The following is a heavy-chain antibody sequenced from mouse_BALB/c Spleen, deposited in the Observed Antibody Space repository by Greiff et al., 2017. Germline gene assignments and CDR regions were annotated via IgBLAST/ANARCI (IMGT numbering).Heavy chain of an antibody. V-gene: IGHV14-3*02. CDR3: AAYYRYDGGAWFAY. Sequence: SGAELVKPGASVKLSCTASGFNIKDTYMHWVKQRPEQGLEWIGRIDPANGNTKYDPKFQGKATITADTSSNTAYLQLSSLTSEDTAVYYCAAYYRYDGGAWFAYWGQGTLVTVSA. J-gene: IGHJ3*01. CDR2: IDPANGNT. D-gene: IGHD2-14*01. CDR1: GFNIKDTY.